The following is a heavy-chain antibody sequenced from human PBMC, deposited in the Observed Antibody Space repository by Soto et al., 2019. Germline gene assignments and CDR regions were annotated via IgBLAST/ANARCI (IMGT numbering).Heavy chain of an antibody. CDR1: GFTFSSYG. V-gene: IGHV3-33*01. J-gene: IGHJ6*02. CDR2: IWCDGSNK. D-gene: IGHD4-4*01. Sequence: QVQLVESGGGVVQPGRSLRLSCAASGFTFSSYGMHWVRQAPGKGLEWVAVIWCDGSNKYYADSVKGRFTISRDNSKNTLYLQMNSLRAEDTAVYYCARDQDTVTTRWYYYGMDVWGQGTTVTVSS. CDR3: ARDQDTVTTRWYYYGMDV.